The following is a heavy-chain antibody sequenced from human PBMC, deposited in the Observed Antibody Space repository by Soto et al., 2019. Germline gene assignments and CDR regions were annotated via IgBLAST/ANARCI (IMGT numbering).Heavy chain of an antibody. CDR1: GVTFSNYA. D-gene: IGHD3-10*01. Sequence: GGSLRLSCTVSGVTFSNYAMNWVRQAPGKGLEWVSSLSGSGGTTYYADSVKGRFIISRDNSKNTLYLLMSSLRAEDTALYYCAKQRADYGSGADTFYFDSWGQGALVTVSS. CDR2: LSGSGGTT. CDR3: AKQRADYGSGADTFYFDS. J-gene: IGHJ4*02. V-gene: IGHV3-23*01.